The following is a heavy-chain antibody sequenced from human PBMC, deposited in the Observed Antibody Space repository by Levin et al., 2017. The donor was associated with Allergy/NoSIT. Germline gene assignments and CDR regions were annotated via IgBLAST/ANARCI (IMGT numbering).Heavy chain of an antibody. CDR2: ISSSSSTI. V-gene: IGHV3-48*01. D-gene: IGHD3-3*01. J-gene: IGHJ4*02. CDR3: ARESIFGVDFFDY. CDR1: GFTFSSYS. Sequence: VASVKVSCATSGFTFSSYSMNWVRQAPGKGLEWVSYISSSSSTIYYADSVKGRFTISRDNAKNSLYLQMNSLRAEDTAVYYCARESIFGVDFFDYWGQGTLITVSS.